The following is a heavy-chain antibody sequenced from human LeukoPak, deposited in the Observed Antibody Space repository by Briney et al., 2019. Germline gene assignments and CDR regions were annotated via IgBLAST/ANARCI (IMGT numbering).Heavy chain of an antibody. CDR1: GGSISGSTYY. J-gene: IGHJ4*02. CDR2: IYYSGST. CDR3: ARRGVGGSYSDY. V-gene: IGHV4-39*01. D-gene: IGHD3-16*01. Sequence: SETLSLTCTVSGGSISGSTYYWGWIRQPPGKGLEWIGDIYYSGSTYYNPSLKSRATISVDTSKNQFSLKLTSLTAADTAMYFCARRGVGGSYSDYWGQGTLVTVSS.